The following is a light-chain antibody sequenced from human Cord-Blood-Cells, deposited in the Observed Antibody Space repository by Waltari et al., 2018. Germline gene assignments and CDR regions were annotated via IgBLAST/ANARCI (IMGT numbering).Light chain of an antibody. Sequence: QSALTQPRSVSGSPGQSVTISCPGTSSYVGGYNYVSWYQQHPGKAPKLMIYDVSKRPSGVPDRFSGSKSGNTASLTISGLQAEDEADYYCCSYAGSYTFVFGGGTKLTVL. CDR3: CSYAGSYTFV. J-gene: IGLJ2*01. CDR2: DVS. V-gene: IGLV2-11*01. CDR1: SSYVGGYNY.